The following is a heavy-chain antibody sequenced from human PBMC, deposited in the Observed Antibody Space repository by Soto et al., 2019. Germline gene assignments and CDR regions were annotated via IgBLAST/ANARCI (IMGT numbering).Heavy chain of an antibody. D-gene: IGHD6-13*01. Sequence: QVQLQESGPGLVKPSETLSLTCTVSGGSISSYYWSWIRQPPGKGLEWIGYIYYSGSTNYNPSLKSRVTLAVDTSKNQFSMKLSSVTAADTAVYYCARQLMGIAAAGTLPYYYMDVWGKGTTVTVSS. V-gene: IGHV4-59*08. CDR2: IYYSGST. CDR1: GGSISSYY. J-gene: IGHJ6*03. CDR3: ARQLMGIAAAGTLPYYYMDV.